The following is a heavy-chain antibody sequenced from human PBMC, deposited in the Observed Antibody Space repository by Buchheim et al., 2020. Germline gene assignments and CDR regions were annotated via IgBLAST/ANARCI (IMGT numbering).Heavy chain of an antibody. D-gene: IGHD1-1*01. V-gene: IGHV3-23*01. CDR1: GFTFSDYA. CDR2: ISGSGGKT. J-gene: IGHJ4*02. Sequence: EVQLLESGGGLVQPGGSLRLSCAASGFTFSDYAMSWVRQAPGKGLEWVSLISGSGGKTFYADSVKGRLISSSDNSRNILHLQMNSLRAEDTAVYYCAKRADSYDPGYYFDSWGQGTL. CDR3: AKRADSYDPGYYFDS.